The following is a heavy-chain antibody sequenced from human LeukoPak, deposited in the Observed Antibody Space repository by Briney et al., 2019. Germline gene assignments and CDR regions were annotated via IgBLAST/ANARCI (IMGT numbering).Heavy chain of an antibody. J-gene: IGHJ4*02. Sequence: GGSLRLSCAASGFTFSSYEMNWVRQAPGKGLERVSYISSSGSTIYYADSVKGRFTISRDNAKNSLYLQMNSLRAEDTAVYYCARYQTYYYDSSGSYYFDYRGQGTLVTVSS. CDR2: ISSSGSTI. D-gene: IGHD3-22*01. CDR3: ARYQTYYYDSSGSYYFDY. V-gene: IGHV3-48*03. CDR1: GFTFSSYE.